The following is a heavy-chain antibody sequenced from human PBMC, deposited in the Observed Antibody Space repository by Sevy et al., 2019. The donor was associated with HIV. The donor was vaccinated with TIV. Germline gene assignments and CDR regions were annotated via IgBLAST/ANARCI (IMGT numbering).Heavy chain of an antibody. J-gene: IGHJ6*02. CDR3: ARVSRGRDLTRTFYYYYYGMDV. D-gene: IGHD2-15*01. V-gene: IGHV3-53*01. Sequence: GGSLRLSCAASGFTVSSNYMSWVRQAPGKGLEWVSVIYSGGSTYYAYSVKGRFTISRDNSKNTLYLQRNSLRAEDTAVYYCARVSRGRDLTRTFYYYYYGMDVWGQGTTVTVSS. CDR2: IYSGGST. CDR1: GFTVSSNY.